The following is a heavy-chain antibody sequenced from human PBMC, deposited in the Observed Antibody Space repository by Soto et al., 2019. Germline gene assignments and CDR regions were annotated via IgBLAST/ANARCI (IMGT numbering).Heavy chain of an antibody. CDR3: ARLRGVAVPDASPDGFDI. CDR1: GYTFIKYG. V-gene: IGHV1-18*01. J-gene: IGHJ3*02. D-gene: IGHD2-2*01. Sequence: ASVKVSCKASGYTFIKYGINWVRQAPGQGLEWLGWISPLCGRTEYARTFRDRVAMTTDPATRTVYMELTILRSGDTAMYYCARLRGVAVPDASPDGFDICGQGTMVTVSS. CDR2: ISPLCGRT.